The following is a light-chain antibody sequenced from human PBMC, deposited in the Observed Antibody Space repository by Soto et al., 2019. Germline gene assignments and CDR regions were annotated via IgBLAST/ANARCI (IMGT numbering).Light chain of an antibody. CDR3: QTWDTGIYVI. CDR2: LNSDGSH. J-gene: IGLJ2*01. V-gene: IGLV4-69*01. CDR1: SAHSSYA. Sequence: QLVLTQSPSASASLGASVKLTCTLSSAHSSYAIAWHQQQPEKGPRYLMRLNSDGSHTKGDGIPDRFSGSSSGAERYLTISSLQSEDEADYYCQTWDTGIYVIFGGGTKLTVL.